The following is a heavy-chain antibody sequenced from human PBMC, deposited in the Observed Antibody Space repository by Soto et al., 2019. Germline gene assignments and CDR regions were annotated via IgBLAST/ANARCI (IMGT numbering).Heavy chain of an antibody. CDR1: GFTFSSYG. Sequence: LRLSCAASGFTFSSYGMHWVRQAPGKGLEWVAVISYDGSNKYYADSVKGRFTISRDNSKNTLYLQMNSLRAEDTAVYYCAKGLGELLPVYYCYGMDVWGQGTTVTVSS. CDR3: AKGLGELLPVYYCYGMDV. CDR2: ISYDGSNK. V-gene: IGHV3-30*18. D-gene: IGHD3-10*01. J-gene: IGHJ6*02.